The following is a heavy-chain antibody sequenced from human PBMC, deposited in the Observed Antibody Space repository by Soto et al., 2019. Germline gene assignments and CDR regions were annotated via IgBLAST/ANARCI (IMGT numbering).Heavy chain of an antibody. CDR3: AKDRGFLEWLLYV. CDR1: GFTFSSYG. Sequence: QPGGSLRLSCAASGFTFSSYGMHWVRQAPGKGLEWVAVISYDGSNKYYADSVKGRFTISRDNSKNTLYLQMNSLRAEDTAVYYCAKDRGFLEWLLYVWGQGTLVTVSS. CDR2: ISYDGSNK. V-gene: IGHV3-30*18. D-gene: IGHD3-3*01. J-gene: IGHJ4*02.